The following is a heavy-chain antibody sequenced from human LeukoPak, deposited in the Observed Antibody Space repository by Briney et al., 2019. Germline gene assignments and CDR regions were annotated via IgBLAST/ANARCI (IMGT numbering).Heavy chain of an antibody. D-gene: IGHD6-13*01. V-gene: IGHV1-18*01. J-gene: IGHJ4*02. Sequence: ASVKVSCKASVYTFTSYGISWVRQAPGQGLEWMGWISAYNGNTNYAQKLQGRVTMTTDTSTSTAYMELRSLRSDDTAVYYCATGIAAAGLPGYWGQGTLVTVSS. CDR2: ISAYNGNT. CDR3: ATGIAAAGLPGY. CDR1: VYTFTSYG.